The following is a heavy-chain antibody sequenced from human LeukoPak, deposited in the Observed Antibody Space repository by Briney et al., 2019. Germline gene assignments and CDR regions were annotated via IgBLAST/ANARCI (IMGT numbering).Heavy chain of an antibody. D-gene: IGHD3-22*01. V-gene: IGHV4-39*01. Sequence: PSETLSLTCTVSGGSISSSSYYWGWIRQPPGKGLEWIGSIYYSGSTYYNPSLKSRVTISVDTSKNQFSLKLSSVTAADTAVYYCARHPFYPDPVIVVAPPDYWGQGTLVTVSS. CDR1: GGSISSSSYY. CDR2: IYYSGST. CDR3: ARHPFYPDPVIVVAPPDY. J-gene: IGHJ4*02.